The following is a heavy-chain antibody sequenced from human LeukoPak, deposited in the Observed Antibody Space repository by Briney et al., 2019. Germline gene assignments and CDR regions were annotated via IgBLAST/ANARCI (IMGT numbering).Heavy chain of an antibody. CDR1: GYTFTSYD. CDR2: MNPNSGNT. CDR3: ARGAVYDFWSGYYDGWFDP. V-gene: IGHV1-8*01. Sequence: ASVKVSCKASGYTFTSYDINWVRQATGQGLEWMGWMNPNSGNTGYAQKFQGRVTMTRNTSISTAYMELSSLRSEDTAVYYCARGAVYDFWSGYYDGWFDPWGQATLVTVSS. D-gene: IGHD3-3*01. J-gene: IGHJ5*02.